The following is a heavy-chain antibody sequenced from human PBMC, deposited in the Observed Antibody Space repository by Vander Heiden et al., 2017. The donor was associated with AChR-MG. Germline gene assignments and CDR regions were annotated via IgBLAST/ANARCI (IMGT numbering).Heavy chain of an antibody. J-gene: IGHJ4*02. V-gene: IGHV1-18*01. CDR3: ARDRSVVIPAARLDY. CDR1: GYTFTSYG. Sequence: QVHLVQSGAEVKKPGASVKVSCKASGYTFTSYGLSWVRQAPGQGLEWMGWISAYNGNTNYAQKRQGRVTVTTDTSTSTAYMELRSLRSDDTAVYYCARDRSVVIPAARLDYWGQGTLVTVSS. D-gene: IGHD2-2*01. CDR2: ISAYNGNT.